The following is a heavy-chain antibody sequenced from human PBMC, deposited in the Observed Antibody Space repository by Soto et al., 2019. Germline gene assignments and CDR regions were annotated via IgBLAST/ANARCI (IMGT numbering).Heavy chain of an antibody. CDR1: GTSISSYY. D-gene: IGHD1-1*01. V-gene: IGHV4-59*01. CDR3: ARYNSYPLDS. Sequence: SETLSLTCTVSGTSISSYYWSWIRQPPGKGLEWIANIHYSVTTNYNPSLASRVTLSVDTSKNQFSLKMTSVTAADRALYFCARYNSYPLDSWARATLVTVSS. CDR2: IHYSVTT. J-gene: IGHJ5*01.